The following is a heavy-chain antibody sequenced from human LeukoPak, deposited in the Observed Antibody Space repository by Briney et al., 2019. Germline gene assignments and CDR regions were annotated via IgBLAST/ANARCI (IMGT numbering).Heavy chain of an antibody. D-gene: IGHD3-3*01. CDR1: GGSISSSSYY. CDR3: ARSTPGVLRFLEWPTHFDY. V-gene: IGHV4-39*07. CDR2: IYYSGST. Sequence: NSSETLSLTCTVSGGSISSSSYYWGWIRQPPGKGLEWIGSIYYSGSTYYNPSLKSRVTISVDRSKNQFSLKLSSVTAADTAVYYCARSTPGVLRFLEWPTHFDYWGQGTLVTVSS. J-gene: IGHJ4*02.